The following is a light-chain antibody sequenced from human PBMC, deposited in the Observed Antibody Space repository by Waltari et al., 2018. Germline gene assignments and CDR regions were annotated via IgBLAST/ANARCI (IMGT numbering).Light chain of an antibody. J-gene: IGLJ2*01. CDR2: DVA. Sequence: QSALTQPVSVSGSPGQSITISCTGTSSGVGGYNYVPWYQQHPNKAPKVIIYDVANRPFGVSNRFSGSKSGSTASLTISGLQTEDEAYYYCSSYTTRSILLFGGGTKVTVL. CDR1: SSGVGGYNY. V-gene: IGLV2-14*03. CDR3: SSYTTRSILL.